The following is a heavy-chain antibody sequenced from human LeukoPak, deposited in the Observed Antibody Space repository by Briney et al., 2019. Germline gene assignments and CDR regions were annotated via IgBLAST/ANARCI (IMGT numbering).Heavy chain of an antibody. Sequence: ASVKVSCKASGYTFTSYFIHWVRQAPGQGLEWMGIINPSGGSPNYAQQFQGRVTMTRDTSTSTAHMELSSLRSEDTAVYYCARGSYSRFDYWGQGTLVTVSS. CDR2: INPSGGSP. D-gene: IGHD5-18*01. CDR1: GYTFTSYF. J-gene: IGHJ4*02. CDR3: ARGSYSRFDY. V-gene: IGHV1-46*01.